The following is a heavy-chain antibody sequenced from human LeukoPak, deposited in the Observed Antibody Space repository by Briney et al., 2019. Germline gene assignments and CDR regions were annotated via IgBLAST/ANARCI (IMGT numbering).Heavy chain of an antibody. CDR1: GYTFTGDD. D-gene: IGHD5-18*01. CDR3: AKGYSYGSYYFDY. CDR2: MNPNSGNT. V-gene: IGHV1-8*01. J-gene: IGHJ4*02. Sequence: ASVKVSCKASGYTFTGDDINWVRQATGQGHEWMGWMNPNSGNTGYAQKFQGRVTMTRNTSISTAYMELSSLRSEDTAVYYCAKGYSYGSYYFDYWGQGTLVTVSS.